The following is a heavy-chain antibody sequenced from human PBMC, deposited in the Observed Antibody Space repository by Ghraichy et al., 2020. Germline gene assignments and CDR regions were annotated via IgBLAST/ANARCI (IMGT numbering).Heavy chain of an antibody. CDR2: INHSGST. V-gene: IGHV4-34*01. CDR1: GGSFSGYY. CDR3: AVSLVQWLGVDY. J-gene: IGHJ4*02. Sequence: SETLSLTCAVYGGSFSGYYWSWIRQPPGKGLEWIGEINHSGSTNYNPSLKSRVTISVDTSKNQFSLKLSSVTAADTAVYYCAVSLVQWLGVDYWGQGTLVTVSS. D-gene: IGHD6-19*01.